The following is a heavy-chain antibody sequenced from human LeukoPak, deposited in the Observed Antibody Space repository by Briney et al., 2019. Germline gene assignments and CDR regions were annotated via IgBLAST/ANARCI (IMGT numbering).Heavy chain of an antibody. Sequence: SETLSLTCTVSGGSISTYYWSWIRQPPGKGLEWIGSMYYSGSTNYKPSLKSRVTISLDTTKNQFSLNLSYVTATDTAVYYCTRNSGTSSLDYWGRGTLVTVSS. D-gene: IGHD2-21*01. CDR2: MYYSGST. J-gene: IGHJ4*02. V-gene: IGHV4-59*08. CDR3: TRNSGTSSLDY. CDR1: GGSISTYY.